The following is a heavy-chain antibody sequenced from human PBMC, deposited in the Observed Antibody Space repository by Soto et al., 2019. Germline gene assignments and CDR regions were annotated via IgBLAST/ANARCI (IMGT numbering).Heavy chain of an antibody. CDR1: GFTFSSYG. J-gene: IGHJ4*02. CDR3: AKPLGLLRRAMAQGSDY. V-gene: IGHV3-30*18. D-gene: IGHD5-18*01. Sequence: QVQLVESGGGVVQPGRSLRLSCAASGFTFSSYGMNWVRQAPGKGLEWVAVVSYDEITTNYADSVKGRFTISRDNSKNTVYLQMNSLRPEDTAVYYCAKPLGLLRRAMAQGSDYWGQGTLVTVSS. CDR2: VSYDEITT.